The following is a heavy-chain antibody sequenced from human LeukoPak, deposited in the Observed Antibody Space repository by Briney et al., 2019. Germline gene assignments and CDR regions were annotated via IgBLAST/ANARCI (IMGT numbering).Heavy chain of an antibody. J-gene: IGHJ5*02. CDR3: ARTGTSVPDRFDP. CDR2: INWNGGRT. V-gene: IGHV3-20*04. CDR1: GFSFEDYG. D-gene: IGHD1-1*01. Sequence: GGSLRLSCAASGFSFEDYGMSWVRQAPGMGLEWVSYINWNGGRTGYADSVKGRFIISRDNAKDSLYLQMNSLRAEDTAFYFCARTGTSVPDRFDPWGQGTLVTVSS.